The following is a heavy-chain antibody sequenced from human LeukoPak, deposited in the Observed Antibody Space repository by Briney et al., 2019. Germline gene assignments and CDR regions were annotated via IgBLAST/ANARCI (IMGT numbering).Heavy chain of an antibody. CDR2: INPNSGGT. D-gene: IGHD4-11*01. V-gene: IGHV1-2*02. J-gene: IGHJ3*02. CDR3: ARDRVDYRGAFDI. Sequence: ASVKVSCKASGYTFTGYYMHWVRQAPGQGLEWMGWINPNSGGTNYAQKFQGRVTMTRGTSISTAYMELSRLRSDDTAVYYCARDRVDYRGAFDIWGQGTMVTVSS. CDR1: GYTFTGYY.